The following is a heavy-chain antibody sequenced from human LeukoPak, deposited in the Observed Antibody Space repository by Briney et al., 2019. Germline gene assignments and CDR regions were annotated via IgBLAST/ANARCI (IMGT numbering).Heavy chain of an antibody. J-gene: IGHJ4*02. CDR1: GGSISSYY. CDR2: IYYSGST. Sequence: SETLSLTCTVSGGSISSYYWSWIRQPPGKGLEWIGYIYYSGSTNYNPSLKSRVTISVDTSKNQFSLKLSSVTAADTAVYYCARIRITIFGVVNPFDYWGQGTLVTVSS. CDR3: ARIRITIFGVVNPFDY. D-gene: IGHD3-3*01. V-gene: IGHV4-59*12.